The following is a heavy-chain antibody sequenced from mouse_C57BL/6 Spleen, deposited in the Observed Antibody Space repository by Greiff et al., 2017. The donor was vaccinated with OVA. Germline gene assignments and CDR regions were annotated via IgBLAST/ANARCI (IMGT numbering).Heavy chain of an antibody. CDR3: YLYDDYAWFAY. CDR2: IDPENGDT. V-gene: IGHV14-4*01. D-gene: IGHD2-4*01. J-gene: IGHJ3*01. CDR1: GFNIKDDY. Sequence: VQLQQSGAELVRPGASVKLSCTASGFNIKDDYMHWVKQRPEQGLEWIGWIDPENGDTEYASKFQGKATITADTSSNTAYLQLSSLTSEDTAVYYCYLYDDYAWFAYWGQGTLVTVSA.